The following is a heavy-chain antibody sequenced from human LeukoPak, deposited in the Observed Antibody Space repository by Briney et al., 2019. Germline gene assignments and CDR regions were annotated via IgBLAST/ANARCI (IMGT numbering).Heavy chain of an antibody. CDR3: ARQGYGGHSRGAADY. CDR1: GYTFTSYA. Sequence: ASVKASCKASGYTFTSYAISWVRQAPGQGLEWMGWISADNGNTDYAQRFQGRVTMTTDTSTSTAYMELRSLRSDDTAVYYCARQGYGGHSRGAADYWGQGTLVTVSS. V-gene: IGHV1-18*01. J-gene: IGHJ4*02. D-gene: IGHD4-23*01. CDR2: ISADNGNT.